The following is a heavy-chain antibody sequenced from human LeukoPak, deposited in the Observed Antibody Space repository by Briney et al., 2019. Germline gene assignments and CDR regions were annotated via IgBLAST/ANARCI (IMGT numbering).Heavy chain of an antibody. CDR2: INPNSGGT. CDR3: ARNYGSGADAFDI. CDR1: GYTFTGYY. Sequence: ASVKVSCKASGYTFTGYYMHWVRQAPGQGLEWMGWINPNSGGTNYAQKFQGRVTMTRDTSISKAYMELSRLRSDDTAVYYCARNYGSGADAFDIWGQGTMVTVSS. V-gene: IGHV1-2*02. J-gene: IGHJ3*02. D-gene: IGHD3-10*01.